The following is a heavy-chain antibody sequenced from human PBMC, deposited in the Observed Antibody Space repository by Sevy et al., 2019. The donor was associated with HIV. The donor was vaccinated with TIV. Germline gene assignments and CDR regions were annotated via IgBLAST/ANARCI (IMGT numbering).Heavy chain of an antibody. D-gene: IGHD3-22*01. V-gene: IGHV3-30*04. CDR1: GFTFSSYA. CDR2: ISYDGSNK. CDR3: ARGYYYDSSGYLGGYYFDY. Sequence: GGSLRLSCAASGFTFSSYAMHWVRQAPGKGLEWVAVISYDGSNKYYADSVKGRFTISRDNSKNTLYLQMNSLRAEDTAVYDCARGYYYDSSGYLGGYYFDYWGQGTLVTVSS. J-gene: IGHJ4*02.